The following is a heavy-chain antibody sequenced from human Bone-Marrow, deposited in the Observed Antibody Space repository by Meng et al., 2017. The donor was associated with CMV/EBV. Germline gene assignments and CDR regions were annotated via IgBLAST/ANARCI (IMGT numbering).Heavy chain of an antibody. D-gene: IGHD1/OR15-1a*01. CDR1: GFTVTEKH. CDR3: MNTPPGD. V-gene: IGHV3-66*01. J-gene: IGHJ4*02. CDR2: YATDGRT. Sequence: EVQLMESGGGLVQPGGSLRPSCAVSGFTVTEKHLNWVRQVPGKGLEWVSMYATDGRTFYADSVKGRFTISRDNSKNSVYLQMNSLRVEDTAVYYCMNTPPGDWGQGTLVTVSS.